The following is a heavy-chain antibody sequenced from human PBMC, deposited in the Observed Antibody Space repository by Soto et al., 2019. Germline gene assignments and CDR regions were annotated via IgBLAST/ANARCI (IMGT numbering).Heavy chain of an antibody. D-gene: IGHD6-13*01. CDR2: INPSADTT. CDR1: GYSVARYC. V-gene: IGHV1-46*01. J-gene: IGHJ6*02. CDR3: ARGGSSPVFCYYCRLDV. Sequence: ASGKVSGEAAGYSVARYCMHWVRQAPGQGLEWLGVINPSADTTTYAQKFQGRVTMTWDTSTNTVFLDVSSLRSEDTAIYYCARGGSSPVFCYYCRLDVSGQGPTVTLS.